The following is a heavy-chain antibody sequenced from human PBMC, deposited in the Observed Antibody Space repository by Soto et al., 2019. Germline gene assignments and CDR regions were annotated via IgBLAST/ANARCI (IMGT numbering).Heavy chain of an antibody. CDR2: INVYNGNT. Sequence: QVQLVQSGAEVKKPGASVKVSCKASGYTFTSYGITWVRQAPGQGLEWMGWINVYNGNTNYAQKLQGRVTMTTDTSTSKVYMELRSLRSDDTAVYYCARDLGAGLVDYWGQGTLVTVSS. CDR3: ARDLGAGLVDY. CDR1: GYTFTSYG. D-gene: IGHD6-19*01. J-gene: IGHJ4*02. V-gene: IGHV1-18*01.